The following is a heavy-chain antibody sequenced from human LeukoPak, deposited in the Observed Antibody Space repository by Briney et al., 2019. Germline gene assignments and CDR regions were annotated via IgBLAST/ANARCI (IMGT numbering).Heavy chain of an antibody. Sequence: PSETLSLTCAVSGGSISSCGYSWNWIRQPPGKGLEWIGYIYHSGSTYYNPSLKSRVTISVDRSKNHFSLKLSSVTAADTAVYYCARARDGYNYGPFDFWGQGTLVTVSS. CDR3: ARARDGYNYGPFDF. V-gene: IGHV4-30-2*01. CDR2: IYHSGST. CDR1: GGSISSCGYS. J-gene: IGHJ4*02. D-gene: IGHD5-24*01.